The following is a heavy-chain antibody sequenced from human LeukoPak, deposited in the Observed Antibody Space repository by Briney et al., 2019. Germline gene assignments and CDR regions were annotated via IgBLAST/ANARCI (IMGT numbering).Heavy chain of an antibody. CDR3: AREGRLGELSTTFDY. CDR1: GFTFSIYG. V-gene: IGHV3-33*01. J-gene: IGHJ4*02. D-gene: IGHD3-16*02. CDR2: IWYDGSNK. Sequence: GGSLTLSCAPAGFTFSIYGMHWVRQAPGKGMEWVAVIWYDGSNKYYADSVKGRFTISRDNSKNTLYLQMNSLRAEDTAVYYCAREGRLGELSTTFDYWGQGTLVTVSS.